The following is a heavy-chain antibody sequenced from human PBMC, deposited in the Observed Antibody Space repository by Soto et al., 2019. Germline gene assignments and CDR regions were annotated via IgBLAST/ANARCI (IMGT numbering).Heavy chain of an antibody. CDR1: GYSFTNYW. V-gene: IGHV5-51*01. Sequence: GESLKISCKGSGYSFTNYWIGWVRQMPGKGLEWMGIIYPGDSHSRYSPSFEGQVTISADKSISTAYLQWNSLKASDTAIYYCARHGRGSALSWFDSWGPGTLVNVSS. CDR3: ARHGRGSALSWFDS. CDR2: IYPGDSHS. J-gene: IGHJ5*01. D-gene: IGHD3-10*01.